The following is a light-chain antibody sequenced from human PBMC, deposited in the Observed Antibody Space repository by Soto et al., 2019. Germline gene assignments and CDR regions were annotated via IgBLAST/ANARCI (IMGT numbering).Light chain of an antibody. Sequence: EIVMTQSPATLSLSPGERATLSCRASQSISGNLAWYQQKAGQAPRLLIYGASTRATGIPARYSGSGSGTEFSFTISSLQSEDFAIYDYQQYNNWPPLYTFGQGTKLEIK. CDR1: QSISGN. V-gene: IGKV3-15*01. J-gene: IGKJ2*01. CDR2: GAS. CDR3: QQYNNWPPLYT.